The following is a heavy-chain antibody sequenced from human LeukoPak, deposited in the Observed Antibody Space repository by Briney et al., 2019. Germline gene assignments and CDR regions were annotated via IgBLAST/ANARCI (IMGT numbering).Heavy chain of an antibody. J-gene: IGHJ3*02. CDR3: ARSSYYGSGMSAFDI. Sequence: SETLSLTCTVSGGSISSYYWSWIRQPPGKGLEWIGYIYYSGSTNYNPSLKSRVTISVDTSKNQFSLKLSSVTAADTAVYYCARSSYYGSGMSAFDIWGQGTMVTVSS. CDR1: GGSISSYY. CDR2: IYYSGST. D-gene: IGHD3-10*01. V-gene: IGHV4-59*12.